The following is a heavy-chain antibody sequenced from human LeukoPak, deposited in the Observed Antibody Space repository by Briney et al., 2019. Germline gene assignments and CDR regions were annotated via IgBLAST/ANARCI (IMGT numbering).Heavy chain of an antibody. D-gene: IGHD1-14*01. V-gene: IGHV4-30-2*01. CDR2: IYHSGST. CDR1: GGSISSGGYS. J-gene: IGHJ5*02. Sequence: SQTLSLTCAVSGGSISSGGYSWSWIRQPPGKGLEWIGYIYHSGSTYYHPSLKSRVTISVDRSKNQFSLKLSSVTAADTAVYYCARSPKSPRNWFDPWGQGTLVTVSS. CDR3: ARSPKSPRNWFDP.